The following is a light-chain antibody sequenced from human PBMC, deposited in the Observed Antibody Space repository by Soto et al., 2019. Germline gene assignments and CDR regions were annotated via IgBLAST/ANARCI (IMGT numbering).Light chain of an antibody. CDR3: CSHTSSDTYV. J-gene: IGLJ1*01. V-gene: IGLV2-14*01. CDR2: DVS. CDR1: SSDVGGYDF. Sequence: QSVLTQPASVSGSPGQSITISCTGTSSDVGGYDFVSWYQQHPGKAPKVMIYDVSNRPSGVSNRFSGSKSGNMASLTISGLQAEDEADYYCCSHTSSDTYVFGTGTTVTVL.